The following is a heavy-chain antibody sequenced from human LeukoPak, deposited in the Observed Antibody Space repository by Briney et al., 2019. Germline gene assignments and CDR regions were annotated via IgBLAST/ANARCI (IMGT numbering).Heavy chain of an antibody. CDR1: GFTVSSNY. CDR2: IYSGGST. D-gene: IGHD6-13*01. J-gene: IGHJ4*02. Sequence: GGSLRLSWAASGFTVSSNYMSWVRQAPGKGLEWGSVIYSGGSTHYAGSVMGRFTISRDNSKNTLYLQTNSLRAEDTAVYYCARVKAAAFDYWGQGTLVTVSS. V-gene: IGHV3-66*02. CDR3: ARVKAAAFDY.